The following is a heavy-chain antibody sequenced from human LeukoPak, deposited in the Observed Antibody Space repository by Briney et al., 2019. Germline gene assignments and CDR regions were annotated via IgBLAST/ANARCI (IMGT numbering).Heavy chain of an antibody. CDR2: IYHSGTT. J-gene: IGHJ4*02. D-gene: IGHD6-13*01. V-gene: IGHV4-38-2*02. CDR1: GYSMSSGYY. CDR3: ARDQAWGAAPGREFDY. Sequence: SETLSLTCAVSGYSMSSGYYWGWIRQPPGKGLEWIGSIYHSGTTYYNPSLKSRVTISVDTSKNQFSLRLRSVTAADTAVYYCARDQAWGAAPGREFDYWGQGTLVTVSS.